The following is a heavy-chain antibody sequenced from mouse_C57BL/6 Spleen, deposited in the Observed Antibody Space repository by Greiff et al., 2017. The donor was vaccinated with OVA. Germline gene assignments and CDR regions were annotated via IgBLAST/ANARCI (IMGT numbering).Heavy chain of an antibody. CDR1: GFTFSSYA. V-gene: IGHV5-9-1*02. CDR3: TREGETGTDFDY. J-gene: IGHJ2*01. Sequence: EVKLEESGEGLVKPGGSLKLSCAASGFTFSSYAMSWVRQTPEKRLEWVAYISSGGDYIYYADTVKGRFTISRDNARNTLYLQMSSLKSEDTAMYYCTREGETGTDFDYWGQGTTLTVSS. CDR2: ISSGGDYI. D-gene: IGHD4-1*01.